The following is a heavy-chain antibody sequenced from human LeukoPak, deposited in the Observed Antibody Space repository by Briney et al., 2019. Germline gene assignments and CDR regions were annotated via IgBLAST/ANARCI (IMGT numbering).Heavy chain of an antibody. D-gene: IGHD1-1*01. Sequence: GESLKISCQGSGYRFSNYWIVWMRQMPGKGLEWMGIIYPGDSDTRYSPSFQGRVTISADRSVNTAYLQWSSLKASDTAMYYCARLLRSQLLPLLLYWGQGTLVTVSS. CDR2: IYPGDSDT. V-gene: IGHV5-51*01. CDR3: ARLLRSQLLPLLLY. J-gene: IGHJ4*02. CDR1: GYRFSNYW.